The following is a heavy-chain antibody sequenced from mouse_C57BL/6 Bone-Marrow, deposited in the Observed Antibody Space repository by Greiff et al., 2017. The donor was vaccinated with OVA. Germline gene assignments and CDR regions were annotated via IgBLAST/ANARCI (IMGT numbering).Heavy chain of an antibody. CDR3: ARGPYSNGDWFAY. D-gene: IGHD2-5*01. Sequence: DVKLVESGGGLVKPGGSLKLSCAASGFTFSDYGMHWVRQAPEKGLEWVAYISSGSSTIYYADTVKGRFTISRDNAKNTLFLQMTSLRSEDTAMYYCARGPYSNGDWFAYWGQGTLVTVSA. V-gene: IGHV5-17*01. CDR1: GFTFSDYG. CDR2: ISSGSSTI. J-gene: IGHJ3*01.